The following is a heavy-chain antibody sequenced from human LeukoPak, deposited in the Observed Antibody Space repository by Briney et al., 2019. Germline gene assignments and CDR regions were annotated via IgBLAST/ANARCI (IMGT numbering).Heavy chain of an antibody. Sequence: PSETLSLTCNFSAVSISRHFWSWIRQTPEKGLEWLGYVFSSGSTNYNPSLKSRITISLDTSKHQFSLTLNSVTAADTAVYYCARAYDYWGVGTLVTVSS. J-gene: IGHJ4*01. CDR2: VFSSGST. CDR1: AVSISRHF. CDR3: ARAYDY. V-gene: IGHV4-59*11.